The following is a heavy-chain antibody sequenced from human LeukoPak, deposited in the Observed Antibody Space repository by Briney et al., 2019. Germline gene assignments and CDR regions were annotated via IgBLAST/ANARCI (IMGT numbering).Heavy chain of an antibody. Sequence: ASETLSLTCTVSGGSISSYYWSWIRQPPGKGLEWIGYIYYSGSTNYGPSLKSRVTISVDTSKDQFSLKLSSVTAADTAVYYCARDRTYYGSGSYHHYFDYWGQGTLVTVSS. D-gene: IGHD3-10*01. CDR1: GGSISSYY. CDR3: ARDRTYYGSGSYHHYFDY. CDR2: IYYSGST. V-gene: IGHV4-59*01. J-gene: IGHJ4*02.